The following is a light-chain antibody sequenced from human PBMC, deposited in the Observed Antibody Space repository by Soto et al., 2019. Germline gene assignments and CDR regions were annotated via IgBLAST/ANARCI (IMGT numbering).Light chain of an antibody. V-gene: IGKV3-20*01. Sequence: EIVLTQSPGTLSLSPGERASLSCRASQTVSRSYLAWYQQRPGQAPRLLIYGTSTRATGIPDRFSGSGSGTDFTLTISRLEPEDFAVYYCQQYVDSPLTFGGGPKVDIK. CDR1: QTVSRSY. CDR3: QQYVDSPLT. CDR2: GTS. J-gene: IGKJ4*01.